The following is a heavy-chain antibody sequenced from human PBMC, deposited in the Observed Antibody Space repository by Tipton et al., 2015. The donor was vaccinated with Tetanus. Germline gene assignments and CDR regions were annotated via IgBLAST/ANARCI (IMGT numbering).Heavy chain of an antibody. Sequence: GLVKPSETLSLTCTVSGDSISSNYWSWIRQPAGKGPEWIGRIYINGRNNYNPSLKSRVTMSVDRSMNQFSLNLNSVTAADTAVYYCARGHLRGIVVAVFDYWGQGTLVSVSS. CDR3: ARGHLRGIVVAVFDY. CDR2: IYINGRN. CDR1: GDSISSNY. V-gene: IGHV4-4*07. J-gene: IGHJ4*02. D-gene: IGHD2-15*01.